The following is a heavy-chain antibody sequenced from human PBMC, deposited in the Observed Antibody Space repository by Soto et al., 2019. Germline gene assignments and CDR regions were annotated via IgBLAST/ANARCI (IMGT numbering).Heavy chain of an antibody. CDR1: GGSCSSYA. D-gene: IGHD1-7*01. V-gene: IGHV1-69*04. CDR3: ARWIGITGTNPQNYLDSFDI. J-gene: IGHJ3*02. Sequence: GASVKLTCNASGGSCSSYAISWVRQAPGQGLEWMGRIIPILDIANYAQKFQGRVTITAEKSTSTAYMGLSSLRSEDTAVYYCARWIGITGTNPQNYLDSFDIWGQGTMVTVSS. CDR2: IIPILDIA.